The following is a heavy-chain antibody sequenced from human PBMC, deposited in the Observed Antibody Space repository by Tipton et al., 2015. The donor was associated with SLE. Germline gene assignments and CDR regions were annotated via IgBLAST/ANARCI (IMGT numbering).Heavy chain of an antibody. CDR1: GGSFSGYY. V-gene: IGHV4-34*01. CDR2: INHSGST. CDR3: ARGPRGIVATNDAFDI. J-gene: IGHJ3*02. D-gene: IGHD5-12*01. Sequence: LRLSCAVYGGSFSGYYWSWIRQPPGKGLEWIGEINHSGSTNYNPSLKSRVTISRDNAKNPLYLQMNSLRAEDTAVYYCARGPRGIVATNDAFDIWGQGTMVTVSS.